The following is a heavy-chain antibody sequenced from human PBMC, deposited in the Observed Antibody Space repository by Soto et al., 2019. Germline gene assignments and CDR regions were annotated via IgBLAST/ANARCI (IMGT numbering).Heavy chain of an antibody. CDR1: GSTFGDYA. CDR3: TRAPGIAVGWFDP. J-gene: IGHJ5*02. D-gene: IGHD6-19*01. Sequence: LRLSCTASGSTFGDYAMSWVRQAPGKGLEWVGFIRSKAYGGTTEYAASVKGRFTISRDDSKSIAYLQMNSLKTEDTAVYYCTRAPGIAVGWFDPWGQGTLVTVSS. CDR2: IRSKAYGGTT. V-gene: IGHV3-49*04.